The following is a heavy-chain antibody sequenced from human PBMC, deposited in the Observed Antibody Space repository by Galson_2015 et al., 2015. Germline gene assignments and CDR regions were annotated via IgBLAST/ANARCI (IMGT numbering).Heavy chain of an antibody. Sequence: SGYIFTSNYMHWVRQAPGQGLEWMGIINPSGGSPAYAQKFQGRVTMTSDTSTSTVYMELSSLTSEDTAVYYCTRGGNRNWFDPWGQGTLVTVSS. J-gene: IGHJ5*02. D-gene: IGHD1-14*01. CDR3: TRGGNRNWFDP. CDR2: INPSGGSP. V-gene: IGHV1-46*01. CDR1: GYIFTSNY.